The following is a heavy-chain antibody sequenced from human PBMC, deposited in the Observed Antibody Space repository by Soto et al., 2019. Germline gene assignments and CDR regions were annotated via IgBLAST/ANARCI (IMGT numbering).Heavy chain of an antibody. CDR2: INDGGNS. Sequence: WIWIRQPPGKGLEWIGEINDGGNSKYNPSLKSRVTISVDKSKNQFSLILTAVTAADTAVYHCARGGGDTGYFFDYWGQGTVVTVSS. CDR3: ARGGGDTGYFFDY. J-gene: IGHJ4*02. D-gene: IGHD5-12*01. V-gene: IGHV4-34*01.